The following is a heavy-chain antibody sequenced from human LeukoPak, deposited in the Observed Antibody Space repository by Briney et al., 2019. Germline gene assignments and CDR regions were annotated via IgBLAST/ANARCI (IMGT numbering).Heavy chain of an antibody. V-gene: IGHV3-9*03. CDR3: AKTSSVLGDSFEI. D-gene: IGHD6-19*01. CDR2: ISWNSGSI. J-gene: IGHJ3*02. Sequence: GGSLRLSCAASGFTFDDYAMHWVRQAPGKGLECVSGISWNSGSIGYADSVKGRFTISRDNAKNYLYLQMNSLRAEDMALYYCAKTSSVLGDSFEIWGQGTMVTVSS. CDR1: GFTFDDYA.